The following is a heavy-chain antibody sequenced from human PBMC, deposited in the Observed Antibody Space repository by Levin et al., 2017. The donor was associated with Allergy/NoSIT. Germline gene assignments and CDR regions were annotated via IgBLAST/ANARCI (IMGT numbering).Heavy chain of an antibody. CDR3: AKLAKRVSGWYDY. CDR1: GFSFDDYA. Sequence: QSGGSLRLSCAASGFSFDDYAMHWVRQAPGKGLEWVSGISWNGKIITYADSVEGRFTISRDNAKNSLYLQMNSLRNEDTALYYCAKLAKRVSGWYDYWGQGALVTVSS. D-gene: IGHD6-19*01. CDR2: ISWNGKII. V-gene: IGHV3-9*01. J-gene: IGHJ4*02.